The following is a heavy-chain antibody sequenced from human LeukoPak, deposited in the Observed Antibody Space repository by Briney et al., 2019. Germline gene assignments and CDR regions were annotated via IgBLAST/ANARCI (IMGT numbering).Heavy chain of an antibody. V-gene: IGHV1-2*02. J-gene: IGHJ4*02. CDR2: INPNSGGT. CDR3: ARPSGDFWSGYSLNY. CDR1: GYTFTDYY. D-gene: IGHD3-3*01. Sequence: GASVKVSCKASGYTFTDYYIHWVRQAPGQGLDWMGCINPNSGGTAYAQKFQARVTITRDTSITTAYMELRRLRSDDTAVYYCARPSGDFWSGYSLNYWGQGTLVTVSS.